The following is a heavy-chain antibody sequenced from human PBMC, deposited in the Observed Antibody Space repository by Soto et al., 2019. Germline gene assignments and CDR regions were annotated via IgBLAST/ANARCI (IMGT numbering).Heavy chain of an antibody. J-gene: IGHJ6*02. D-gene: IGHD4-17*01. Sequence: SETLSLTCAVSGYSISSGYYWVWIRQPPGKGLEWIGSIYHSGSTYYNPSLKSRVTISVDTSKNQFSLKLSSVTAADTAVYYCARDLGDYGDYEYYYYYGMDVWGQGTTVTVSS. V-gene: IGHV4-38-2*02. CDR1: GYSISSGYY. CDR3: ARDLGDYGDYEYYYYYGMDV. CDR2: IYHSGST.